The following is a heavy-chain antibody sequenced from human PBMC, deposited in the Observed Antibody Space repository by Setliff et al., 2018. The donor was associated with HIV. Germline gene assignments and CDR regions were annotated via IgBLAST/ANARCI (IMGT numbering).Heavy chain of an antibody. V-gene: IGHV4-34*01. Sequence: SETLSLTCGIYGGSFSDYYWSWIRQPPGKGLEWIGEIDHSGRINYNPSLKSRVTISVDTSKNQFSLKLSSVTAADTAVYYCECYNSDDGYFDNWGQGALVTVSS. CDR1: GGSFSDYY. CDR2: IDHSGRI. D-gene: IGHD2-8*01. J-gene: IGHJ4*02. CDR3: ECYNSDDGYFDN.